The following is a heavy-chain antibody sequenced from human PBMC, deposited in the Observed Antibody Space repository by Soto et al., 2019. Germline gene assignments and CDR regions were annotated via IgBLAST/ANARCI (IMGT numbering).Heavy chain of an antibody. CDR2: IYYSGST. V-gene: IGHV4-30-4*01. J-gene: IGHJ4*02. D-gene: IGHD4-17*01. Sequence: SETLSLTCAVSGGSISSGGYYWSWIRQPPGKGLEWIGYIYYSGSTYYNPSLKSRVTISVDTSKNQFSLKLSSVTAADTAVYYCARDYGDYKLDYWGQGTLVTVSS. CDR3: ARDYGDYKLDY. CDR1: GGSISSGGYY.